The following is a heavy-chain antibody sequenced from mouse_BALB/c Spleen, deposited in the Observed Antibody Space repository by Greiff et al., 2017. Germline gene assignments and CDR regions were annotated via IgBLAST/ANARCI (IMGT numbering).Heavy chain of an antibody. CDR3: ARDHGSTWFAY. CDR2: INSNGGST. J-gene: IGHJ3*01. D-gene: IGHD1-1*02. Sequence: DVKLVESGGGLVKPGGSLKLSCAASGFTFSSYAMSWVRQTPDKRLELVATINSNGGSTYYPDSVKGRFTISRDNAKNTLYLQMSSLKSEDTAMYYCARDHGSTWFAYWGQGTLVTVSA. V-gene: IGHV5-6-3*01. CDR1: GFTFSSYA.